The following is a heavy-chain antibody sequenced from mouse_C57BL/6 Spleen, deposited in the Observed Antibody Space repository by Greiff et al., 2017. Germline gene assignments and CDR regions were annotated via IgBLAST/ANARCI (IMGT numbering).Heavy chain of an antibody. Sequence: EVMLVESGGGLVKPGGSLKLSCAASGFTFSDYGMHWVRQAPEKGLEWVAYISSGSSTIYYADTVKGRFTISRDNAKNTLFLQLTSVRSEVTSMYYCARGDYDQEFAYWGQGTLVTVSA. D-gene: IGHD2-4*01. J-gene: IGHJ3*01. CDR2: ISSGSSTI. CDR1: GFTFSDYG. V-gene: IGHV5-17*01. CDR3: ARGDYDQEFAY.